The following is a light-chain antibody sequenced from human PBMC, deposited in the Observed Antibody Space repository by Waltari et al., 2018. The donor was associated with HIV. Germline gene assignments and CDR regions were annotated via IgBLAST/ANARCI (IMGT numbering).Light chain of an antibody. Sequence: DIHLTQSPSPLSASVGDRVTITRQATQDISNYLNWLQQKPGQAPELVIYDVSNLETGVPSRFSGSGSGTHFTFTITSLQPEDIGIFYCQEYDNLRRGFTFGPGT. CDR1: QDISNY. V-gene: IGKV1-33*01. J-gene: IGKJ3*01. CDR2: DVS. CDR3: QEYDNLRRGFT.